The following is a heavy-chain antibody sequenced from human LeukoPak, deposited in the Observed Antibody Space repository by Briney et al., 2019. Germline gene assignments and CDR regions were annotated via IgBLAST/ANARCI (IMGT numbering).Heavy chain of an antibody. CDR2: IQFDGNGE. J-gene: IGHJ3*02. D-gene: IGHD3-10*01. CDR3: ATHELKDAFDI. Sequence: GGSLRLYCAASGFTFSSYGMHRVRQAPGTGLEWVAFIQFDGNGEYYADSVKGRFTISRDNSKNTLFLQMHSLRPEDTALYYCATHELKDAFDIWGQGTMVTVSS. CDR1: GFTFSSYG. V-gene: IGHV3-30*02.